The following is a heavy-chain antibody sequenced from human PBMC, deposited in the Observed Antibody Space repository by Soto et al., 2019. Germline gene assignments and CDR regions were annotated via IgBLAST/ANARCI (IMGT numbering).Heavy chain of an antibody. CDR3: AKDRSSSWPFDY. D-gene: IGHD6-13*01. J-gene: IGHJ4*02. Sequence: QVQLVESGGGVVQPGRSLRLSCAASGFTFSSYGMHWVRQAPGKGLEWVAVISYDGSNKYYADSVKGRFTISRDNSKNTLYLQMNSLRAEDTAVYYCAKDRSSSWPFDYWGQGTLVTVSS. CDR1: GFTFSSYG. V-gene: IGHV3-30*18. CDR2: ISYDGSNK.